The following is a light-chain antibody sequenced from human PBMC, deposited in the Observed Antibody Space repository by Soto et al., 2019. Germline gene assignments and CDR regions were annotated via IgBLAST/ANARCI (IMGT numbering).Light chain of an antibody. J-gene: IGKJ1*01. V-gene: IGKV3-15*01. Sequence: ESVWTKSQGTLSLSPGERATLSCRASQSVSNNYLAWYQQNHGQAPRLLIFAASARASGIPARFSGSGSGTEFTLTISSLQSEDFAVYYCHQYNDWPPGTFGQGTNVDIK. CDR2: AAS. CDR3: HQYNDWPPGT. CDR1: QSVSNN.